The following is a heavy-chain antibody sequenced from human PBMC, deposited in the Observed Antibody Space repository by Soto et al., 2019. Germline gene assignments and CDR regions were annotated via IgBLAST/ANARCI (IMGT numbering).Heavy chain of an antibody. CDR1: GFTFSSYA. CDR2: ISYDGSNK. J-gene: IGHJ6*01. V-gene: IGHV3-30-3*01. D-gene: IGHD3-10*01. Sequence: GGSLRLSCAASGFTFSSYAMHWVRQAPGKGLEWVAVISYDGSNKYYADSVKGRFTISRDNSKNTLYLQMNSLRAEDTAVYYCARVLFEGSEPYGMDVWGQGTTVTVSS. CDR3: ARVLFEGSEPYGMDV.